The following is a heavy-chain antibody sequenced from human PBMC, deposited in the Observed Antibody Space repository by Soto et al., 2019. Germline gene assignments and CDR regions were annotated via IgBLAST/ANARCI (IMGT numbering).Heavy chain of an antibody. D-gene: IGHD6-13*01. J-gene: IGHJ6*02. Sequence: QVQLVESGGGVVQPGRSLRLSCAASGFTFSSYAMHWVRQAPGKGLEWVAVISYDGSNKYYADSVKGRFTISRDNSKNTLYLQMNSLRAEDTAVYYCARVERSSSWYDFGYYYYGMDVWGQGTTVTVSS. CDR1: GFTFSSYA. V-gene: IGHV3-30-3*01. CDR2: ISYDGSNK. CDR3: ARVERSSSWYDFGYYYYGMDV.